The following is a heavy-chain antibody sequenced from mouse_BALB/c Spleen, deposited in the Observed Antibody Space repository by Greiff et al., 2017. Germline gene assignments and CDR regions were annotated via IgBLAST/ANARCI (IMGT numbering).Heavy chain of an antibody. V-gene: IGHV5-12-2*01. CDR2: ISNGGGST. CDR1: GFTFSRYT. D-gene: IGHD2-4*01. Sequence: EVHLVESGGGLVQPGGSLKLSCAASGFTFSRYTMSWVRQTPEKRLEWVAYISNGGGSTYYPDTVKGRFTISRDNAKNTLYLQMSSLKSEDTAMYYCARDDYGDVYYAMDYWGQGTSVTVSS. CDR3: ARDDYGDVYYAMDY. J-gene: IGHJ4*01.